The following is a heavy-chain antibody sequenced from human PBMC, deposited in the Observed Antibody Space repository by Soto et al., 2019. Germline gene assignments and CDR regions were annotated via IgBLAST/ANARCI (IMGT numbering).Heavy chain of an antibody. CDR2: IYYSGST. CDR3: ASNYGTYYYYYAMEV. J-gene: IGHJ6*01. V-gene: IGHV4-30-4*01. D-gene: IGHD3-10*01. CDR1: VGSISSGDYY. Sequence: SETLSLTCTFSVGSISSGDYYWSGIRQPPGKGLEWIGYIYYSGSTYYNPSLKSRVTISVDTSKNQFSLKLSSVTAADTAVYYCASNYGTYYYYYAMEVWGQGTTVTVSS.